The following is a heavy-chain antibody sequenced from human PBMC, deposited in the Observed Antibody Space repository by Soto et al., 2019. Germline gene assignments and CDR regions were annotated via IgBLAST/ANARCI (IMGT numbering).Heavy chain of an antibody. V-gene: IGHV1-69*06. Sequence: QVQLVQSGAEVKKPGSSVKVSCKASGGTFSSYAISWVRQAPGQGLEWMGGIIPIFGTANYAQKFQGRVTITADKSTSTAYMELSSLRSEDTAVYYCERGGMYYYDSSGYYGFDYWGQGTLVTVSS. CDR2: IIPIFGTA. CDR1: GGTFSSYA. CDR3: ERGGMYYYDSSGYYGFDY. D-gene: IGHD3-22*01. J-gene: IGHJ4*02.